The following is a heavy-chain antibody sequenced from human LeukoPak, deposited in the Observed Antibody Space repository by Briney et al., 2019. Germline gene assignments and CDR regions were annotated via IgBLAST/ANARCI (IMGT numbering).Heavy chain of an antibody. D-gene: IGHD6-19*01. V-gene: IGHV1-2*02. Sequence: AASVKVSCKASGYTFTAYYIHWVRQAPGQGLEWMGWINPNSGGTNYAQKFQGRVTMTRDTSITTAYMELSSLSSDDTAVYYCVRSSQWLVGFFDYWGQGTLVTVSS. CDR1: GYTFTAYY. CDR2: INPNSGGT. J-gene: IGHJ4*02. CDR3: VRSSQWLVGFFDY.